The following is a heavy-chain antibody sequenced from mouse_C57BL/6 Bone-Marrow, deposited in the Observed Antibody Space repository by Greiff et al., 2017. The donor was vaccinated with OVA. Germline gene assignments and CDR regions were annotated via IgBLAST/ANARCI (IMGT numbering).Heavy chain of an antibody. V-gene: IGHV5-6*01. J-gene: IGHJ3*01. CDR2: ISSGGSYT. D-gene: IGHD2-4*01. CDR1: GYTFSSYG. Sequence: EVQRVESGGDLVKPGGSLKLSCAASGYTFSSYGMSWVSQTPDQRLEWVATISSGGSYTYYTERVKGRVTISRDNANTTLYLQMSSLKSEDTAMYYCARRDGLRREFAYWGQGTLVTVSA. CDR3: ARRDGLRREFAY.